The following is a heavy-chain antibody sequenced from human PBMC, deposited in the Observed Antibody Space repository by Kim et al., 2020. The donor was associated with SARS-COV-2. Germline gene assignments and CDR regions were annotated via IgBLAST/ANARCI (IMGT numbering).Heavy chain of an antibody. V-gene: IGHV1-69*13. J-gene: IGHJ5*02. D-gene: IGHD4-17*01. CDR3: ARDGSADSGDYVGA. CDR2: FMSIFGAT. CDR1: GGKYINHV. Sequence: SVKVSCKASGGKYINHVIYWVRQAPGQGLEWVGGFMSIFGATKYAQKFQGRVTITADESTNTIYLDLSSLTSEDTAVYYCARDGSADSGDYVGAWGQGTLVTVSS.